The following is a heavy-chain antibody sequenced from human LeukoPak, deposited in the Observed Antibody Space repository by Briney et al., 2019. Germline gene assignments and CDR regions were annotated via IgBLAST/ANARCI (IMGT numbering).Heavy chain of an antibody. D-gene: IGHD3-22*01. J-gene: IGHJ4*02. Sequence: GGSLRLSCAASGFTFDDYAMHWVRQAPGKGLEWVSAISGSGGSTYYADSVKGRFTISRDNSKNTLYLQMNSLRAEDTAVYYCARGSKDYDSSGYYYDLGDYWGQGTLVTVSS. V-gene: IGHV3-23*01. CDR3: ARGSKDYDSSGYYYDLGDY. CDR2: ISGSGGST. CDR1: GFTFDDYA.